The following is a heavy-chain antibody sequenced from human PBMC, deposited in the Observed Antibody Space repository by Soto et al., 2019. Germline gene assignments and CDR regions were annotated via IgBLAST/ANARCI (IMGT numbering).Heavy chain of an antibody. D-gene: IGHD3-16*01. CDR2: IYYSGST. V-gene: IGHV4-59*01. Sequence: PSETLSLTCTVSGGSISSYYWSWIRQPPGKGLEWIGYIYYSGSTNYNPSLKSRVTISVDTSKNQFSLKLSSLTAADTAVYYCARIRDYYASPITIRPWFDPWGQGTLVTVSS. J-gene: IGHJ5*02. CDR3: ARIRDYYASPITIRPWFDP. CDR1: GGSISSYY.